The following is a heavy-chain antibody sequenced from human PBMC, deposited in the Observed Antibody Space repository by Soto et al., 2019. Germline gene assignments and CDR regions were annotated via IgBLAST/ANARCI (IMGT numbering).Heavy chain of an antibody. Sequence: QVQLVQSGAEVKKPGASVKVSCKASGYTFTSYDINWVRQATGQGLEWMGWMNPNSGNTGYAQKFQGRVTMTRNTSIRTAYMELSSLRSEDTAVYYCARSTYYDFGSGYFSGYYYYMDVWGKGTTVTVSS. D-gene: IGHD3-3*01. CDR2: MNPNSGNT. J-gene: IGHJ6*03. CDR3: ARSTYYDFGSGYFSGYYYYMDV. CDR1: GYTFTSYD. V-gene: IGHV1-8*01.